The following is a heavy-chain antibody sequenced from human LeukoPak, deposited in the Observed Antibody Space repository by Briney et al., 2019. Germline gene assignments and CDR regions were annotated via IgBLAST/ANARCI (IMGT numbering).Heavy chain of an antibody. J-gene: IGHJ4*02. D-gene: IGHD3-10*01. V-gene: IGHV3-15*01. CDR1: GFTFSNAW. CDR3: TTDLLWFGELSITAFFDY. Sequence: GGSLRLSCAASGFTFSNAWMSWVRQAPGKGLEWVGRIKSKTDGGTTDYAAPVKGRSTISRDDSKNTLYLQMNSLKTEDTAVYYCTTDLLWFGELSITAFFDYWGQGTLVTVSS. CDR2: IKSKTDGGTT.